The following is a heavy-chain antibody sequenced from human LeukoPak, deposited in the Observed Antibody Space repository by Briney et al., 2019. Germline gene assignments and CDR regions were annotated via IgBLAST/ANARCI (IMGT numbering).Heavy chain of an antibody. J-gene: IGHJ2*01. V-gene: IGHV4-39*01. D-gene: IGHD2/OR15-2a*01. CDR3: ARAFRARYFDL. Sequence: PSETLSLTCTVSGGSISYSSYDCGWIRQPPGKGLEWIGSIYYTGSSYYNPSLKGRVTISVDTSKNQFSLKLSSVTAADTAVYYCARAFRARYFDLWGRGTLVTVSS. CDR1: GGSISYSSYD. CDR2: IYYTGSS.